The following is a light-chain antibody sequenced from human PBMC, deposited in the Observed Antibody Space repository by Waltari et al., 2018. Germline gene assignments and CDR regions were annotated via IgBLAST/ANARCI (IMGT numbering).Light chain of an antibody. J-gene: IGLJ3*02. Sequence: QSALTQPASVSGSPGQSLTISCTGTSSDVGGYNYVSWYQQPPGKAPKFMIYDVSKRPSGVSNRFSGSKSGNTASLTISGLQAEDEADYYCSSYTSSSTWVFGGGTKLTVL. CDR2: DVS. V-gene: IGLV2-14*01. CDR3: SSYTSSSTWV. CDR1: SSDVGGYNY.